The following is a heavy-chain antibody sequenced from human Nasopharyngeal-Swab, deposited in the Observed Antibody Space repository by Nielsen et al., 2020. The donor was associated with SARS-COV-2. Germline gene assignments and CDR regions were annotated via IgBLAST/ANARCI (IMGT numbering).Heavy chain of an antibody. CDR3: ARNRVSSTSEAPNYYYYYGMDV. J-gene: IGHJ6*02. CDR2: INHSGST. D-gene: IGHD2-2*01. V-gene: IGHV4-34*01. CDR1: GFTFSSYS. Sequence: ESLKISCAASGFTFSSYSMNWVRQAPGKGLEWIGEINHSGSTNYNPSLKSRVTISVDTSKNQFSLKLSSVTAADTAVYYCARNRVSSTSEAPNYYYYYGMDVWGQGTTVTVSS.